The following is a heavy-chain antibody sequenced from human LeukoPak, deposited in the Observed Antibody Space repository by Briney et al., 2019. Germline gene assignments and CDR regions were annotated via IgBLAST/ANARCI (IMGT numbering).Heavy chain of an antibody. CDR3: ARPHRITMIVPGYDGFDP. J-gene: IGHJ5*02. Sequence: ASVKVSCKASGYTFTGYYMHWVRQAPGQGFEWMGWINPNSGGTNYAQKFQGRVTMTRDTSISTAYMELSRLRSEDTAVYYCARPHRITMIVPGYDGFDPWGQGTLVTVSS. CDR1: GYTFTGYY. CDR2: INPNSGGT. V-gene: IGHV1-2*02. D-gene: IGHD3-22*01.